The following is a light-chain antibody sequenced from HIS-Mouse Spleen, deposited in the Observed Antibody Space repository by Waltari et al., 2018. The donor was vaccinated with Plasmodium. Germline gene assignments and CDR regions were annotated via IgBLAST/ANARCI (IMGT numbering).Light chain of an antibody. CDR1: VLAKKY. CDR2: KDS. CDR3: YSAADNNRV. J-gene: IGLJ3*02. Sequence: SYELTQPSSVSVSPGQTARITCSGDVLAKKYARWFQQKPGQAPVRVIYKDSERPSGIPGRFSGSSSGSTVTLTIGGAQVEDEADYYCYSAADNNRVFGGGTKLTVL. V-gene: IGLV3-27*01.